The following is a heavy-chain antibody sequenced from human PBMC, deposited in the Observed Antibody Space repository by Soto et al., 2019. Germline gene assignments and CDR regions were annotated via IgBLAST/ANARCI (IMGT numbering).Heavy chain of an antibody. CDR1: GYTFTSYY. CDR2: INPSGGST. V-gene: IGHV1-46*01. CDR3: ARDALLDYGGNRGDAFDI. J-gene: IGHJ3*02. Sequence: ASVKVSCKASGYTFTSYYMHWVRQAPGQGLERMGIINPSGGSTSYAQKFQGRVTMTRDTSTSTVYMELSSLRSEDTAVYYCARDALLDYGGNRGDAFDIWGQGTMVTVSS. D-gene: IGHD4-17*01.